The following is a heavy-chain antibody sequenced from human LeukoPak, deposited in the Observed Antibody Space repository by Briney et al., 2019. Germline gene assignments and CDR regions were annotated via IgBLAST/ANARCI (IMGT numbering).Heavy chain of an antibody. D-gene: IGHD3-9*01. CDR2: FDPEDGET. CDR3: GTVFRFDILTGYEKGWFDP. V-gene: IGHV1-24*01. J-gene: IGHJ5*02. Sequence: ASVKVSCKVSGYTLTELSMHWVRQAPGKGLEWMGGFDPEDGETIYAQKFQGRVTMTEDTSTDTAYMELGSVRSEDTAVDYCGTVFRFDILTGYEKGWFDPWGQGTLVTVSS. CDR1: GYTLTELS.